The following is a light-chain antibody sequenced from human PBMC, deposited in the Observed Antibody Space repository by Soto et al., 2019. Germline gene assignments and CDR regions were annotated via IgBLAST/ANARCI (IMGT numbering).Light chain of an antibody. J-gene: IGLJ3*02. CDR2: GNS. V-gene: IGLV1-40*01. CDR1: SSNIGAGYG. CDR3: QSYDSSLSGWV. Sequence: QSVLTQPPSVSGAPGQRVTISCTGSSSNIGAGYGAHWYQQLPGTAPKLLIYGNSNRPSGVPDRFCGSKSGTSASLAITGLQAEDEADYYCQSYDSSLSGWVFGGGTKLTVL.